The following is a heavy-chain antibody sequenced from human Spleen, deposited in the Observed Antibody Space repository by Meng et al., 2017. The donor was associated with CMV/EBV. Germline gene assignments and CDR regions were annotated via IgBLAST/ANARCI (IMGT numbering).Heavy chain of an antibody. CDR2: ISAYNGNT. Sequence: ASVNVSCKTSGYTFTSYGITGVRQAPGQGLEWMGWISAYNGNTNYAQKLQGRVTMTTDTSTSTAYMELRSLRSDDTAVYYCARGGSIGYYHGMDVWGQGTTVTVSS. V-gene: IGHV1-18*01. CDR3: ARGGSIGYYHGMDV. CDR1: GYTFTSYG. J-gene: IGHJ6*02. D-gene: IGHD2/OR15-2a*01.